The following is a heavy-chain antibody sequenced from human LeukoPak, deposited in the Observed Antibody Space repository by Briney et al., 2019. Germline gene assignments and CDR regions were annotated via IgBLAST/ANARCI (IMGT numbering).Heavy chain of an antibody. CDR3: VRETCSSASCFSSKYYYYYMDV. CDR2: IPHDGSNA. D-gene: IGHD2-2*01. Sequence: GGSLRLSCVASGFTFTRNCMHWVRQAPGKGLEWVAAIPHDGSNALYADSVKGRFIISRDDSKNTLYLQMNGLRPEDTAVYYCVRETCSSASCFSSKYYYYYMDVWGKGTTVTVSS. CDR1: GFTFTRNC. J-gene: IGHJ6*03. V-gene: IGHV3-30*03.